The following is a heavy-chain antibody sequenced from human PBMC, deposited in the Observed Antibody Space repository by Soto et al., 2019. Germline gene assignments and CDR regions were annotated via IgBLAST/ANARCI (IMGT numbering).Heavy chain of an antibody. V-gene: IGHV1-69*01. CDR2: IIPIFGTA. CDR3: ESTSGYSSGWAPASPTDYYYGMEG. Sequence: SVQASCTASGGTFSSYAISWVRQAPGQGLEWMGGIIPIFGTANYAQKFQGRVTITADESTSTAYMELSSLRSEDTAVYYCESTSGYSSGWAPASPTDYYYGMEGWGQGPTVTV. D-gene: IGHD6-19*01. J-gene: IGHJ6*02. CDR1: GGTFSSYA.